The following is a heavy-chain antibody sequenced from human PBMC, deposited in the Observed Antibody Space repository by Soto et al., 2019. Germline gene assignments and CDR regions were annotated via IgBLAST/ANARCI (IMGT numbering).Heavy chain of an antibody. V-gene: IGHV3-23*01. CDR3: AKGSVVVAAKFDS. CDR2: ISSSGYST. D-gene: IGHD2-21*02. J-gene: IGHJ4*02. Sequence: GSLRLSCSASGFTCNNYAMSLVLQAPGKGLEWVSAISSSGYSTYYADSVKGRFTISRDNSKNTVYLQMNNLRAEDTAVYYCAKGSVVVAAKFDSWGQGTLVTVSS. CDR1: GFTCNNYA.